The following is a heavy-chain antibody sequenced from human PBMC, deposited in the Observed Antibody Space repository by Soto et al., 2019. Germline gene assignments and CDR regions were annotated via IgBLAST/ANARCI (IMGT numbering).Heavy chain of an antibody. D-gene: IGHD1-26*01. J-gene: IGHJ4*02. CDR1: GNTFHNYA. CDR3: ARDDSGYSGSHYIDYFNY. Sequence: QVQLVQSGAELKKPGASVRVSCKSSGNTFHNYAIHWVRQAPRQRPEWMGWINGGNGNTYYSEHFQGRVTCTSDTSASTVYMELRSLRSEDTAIYYCARDDSGYSGSHYIDYFNYWGQGALVTVSS. CDR2: INGGNGNT. V-gene: IGHV1-3*01.